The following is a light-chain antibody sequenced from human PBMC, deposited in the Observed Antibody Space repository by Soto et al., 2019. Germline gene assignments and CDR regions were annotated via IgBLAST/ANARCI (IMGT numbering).Light chain of an antibody. V-gene: IGLV2-14*01. CDR2: EVS. Sequence: QSALTQPPSVSGSPGQSITISCTGSDSDVGGYNYVSWYQQHPGRAPKLMIYEVSNRPSGVSNRFSGSQSGNTASLTISGLQAEDEADYYCSSYTSSTTWVFGGGTKLTVL. CDR1: DSDVGGYNY. CDR3: SSYTSSTTWV. J-gene: IGLJ3*02.